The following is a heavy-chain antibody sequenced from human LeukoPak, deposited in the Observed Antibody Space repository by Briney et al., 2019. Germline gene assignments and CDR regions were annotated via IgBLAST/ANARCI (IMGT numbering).Heavy chain of an antibody. J-gene: IGHJ5*02. CDR3: AREESTAAAGPSVWFDP. D-gene: IGHD6-13*01. V-gene: IGHV4-31*03. CDR2: IYYSGST. Sequence: SETLSLTCTVSGGSISSGGYYWSWIRQHPGKGLEWIGYIYYSGSTYYNPSLKSRVTISVDTSKNQFSLKLSSVTAADTAVYYCAREESTAAAGPSVWFDPWGQGTLVTVSS. CDR1: GGSISSGGYY.